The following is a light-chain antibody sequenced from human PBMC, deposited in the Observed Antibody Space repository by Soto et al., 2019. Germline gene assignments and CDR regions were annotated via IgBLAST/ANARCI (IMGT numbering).Light chain of an antibody. CDR3: QERSKWPLYT. CDR1: QSVSNN. J-gene: IGKJ2*01. Sequence: EIVLTQSPATLSVFPGEKATLSCGASQSVSNNLAWYHQKPGQAPRPLIYGASTRATGVPARFSGSGSGTEFTLTISSLQSEDSAIYYCQERSKWPLYTFGQGTKLEIK. V-gene: IGKV3-15*01. CDR2: GAS.